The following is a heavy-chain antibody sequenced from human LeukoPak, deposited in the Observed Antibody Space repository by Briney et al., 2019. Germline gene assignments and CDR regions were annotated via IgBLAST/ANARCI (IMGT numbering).Heavy chain of an antibody. Sequence: SETLSLTCTVSGGSISSSSYYWGWIRQPPGKGLEWIGSIYYSGSTYYNPSLKSRVTISVDTSKNQFSQKLSSVTAADTAVYYCARRRSSSWYEYYYYGMDVWGQGTTVTVSS. D-gene: IGHD6-13*01. CDR3: ARRRSSSWYEYYYYGMDV. V-gene: IGHV4-39*01. J-gene: IGHJ6*02. CDR1: GGSISSSSYY. CDR2: IYYSGST.